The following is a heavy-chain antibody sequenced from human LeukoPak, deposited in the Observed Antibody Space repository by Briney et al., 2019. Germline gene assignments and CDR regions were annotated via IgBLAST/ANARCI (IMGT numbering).Heavy chain of an antibody. D-gene: IGHD1-26*01. J-gene: IGHJ4*02. Sequence: PGGSLRLSCAASGFIFNDFAMSWVRRSPGKGLEWVSIISDDGAATKYADSVKGRFTISRDNSKNTLYLQMNSLRAEDTAVYYCARDWIALAVGANQGDYWGQGALVTVSS. CDR2: ISDDGAAT. CDR1: GFIFNDFA. CDR3: ARDWIALAVGANQGDY. V-gene: IGHV3-23*01.